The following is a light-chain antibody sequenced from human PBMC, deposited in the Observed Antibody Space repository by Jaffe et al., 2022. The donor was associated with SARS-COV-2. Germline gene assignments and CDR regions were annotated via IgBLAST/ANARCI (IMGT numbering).Light chain of an antibody. J-gene: IGLJ1*01. V-gene: IGLV2-8*01. CDR1: SSDVGGYNY. CDR3: SSYAGSNTYV. Sequence: QSALTQPPSASGSPGQSVTISCTGTSSDVGGYNYVSWYQQHPGKAPKLLIYEVNKRPSGVSDRFSGSKSDNTASLTVSGLQAEDETDYYCSSYAGSNTYVFGTGTKVTVL. CDR2: EVN.